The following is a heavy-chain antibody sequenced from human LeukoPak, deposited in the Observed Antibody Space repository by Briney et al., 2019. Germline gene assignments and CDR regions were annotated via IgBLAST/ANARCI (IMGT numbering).Heavy chain of an antibody. CDR1: GFTFSSYG. CDR2: ISYDGSNK. CDR3: AKDQVAVAGYRFDY. D-gene: IGHD6-19*01. Sequence: GGSLRLSCAASGFTFSSYGMHWVRQARGKGLEWVAVISYDGSNKYYADSVKGRFTISRHNSKNTLYLQMTGLRAEDTAVYYCAKDQVAVAGYRFDYWGQGTLVTVSS. V-gene: IGHV3-30*18. J-gene: IGHJ4*02.